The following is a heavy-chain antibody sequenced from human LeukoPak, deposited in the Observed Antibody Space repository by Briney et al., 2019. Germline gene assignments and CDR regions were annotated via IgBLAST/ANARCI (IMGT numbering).Heavy chain of an antibody. CDR2: INHSGST. V-gene: IGHV4-34*01. D-gene: IGHD1-26*01. CDR3: ARGGGSYLDY. Sequence: SETLSLTCAVYCGSFSGYYWSWIRQPPGKGLEWIGEINHSGSTNYNPSLKSRVTISLDTSKNQLSLKLSSVTAADTAVYYCARGGGSYLDYWGQGTLVTVSS. J-gene: IGHJ4*02. CDR1: CGSFSGYY.